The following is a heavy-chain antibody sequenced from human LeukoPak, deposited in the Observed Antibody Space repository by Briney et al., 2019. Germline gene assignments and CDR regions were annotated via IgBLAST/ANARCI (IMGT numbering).Heavy chain of an antibody. CDR1: GYSISSGYY. Sequence: PSETLSLTCAVSGYSISSGYYWGWIRQPPGKGLEWVANIKQDGSEKYYVDSVKGRFTISRDNAKNSLYLQMNSLRAEDTAVYYCARDAGYCSGGSCSDLFDYWGQGTLVTVSS. CDR2: IKQDGSEK. D-gene: IGHD2-15*01. V-gene: IGHV3-7*01. CDR3: ARDAGYCSGGSCSDLFDY. J-gene: IGHJ4*02.